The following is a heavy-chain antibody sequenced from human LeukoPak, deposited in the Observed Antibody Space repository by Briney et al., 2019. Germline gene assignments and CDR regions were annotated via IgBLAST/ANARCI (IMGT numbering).Heavy chain of an antibody. V-gene: IGHV4-39*01. CDR3: ARRNRAAAGVDC. D-gene: IGHD6-13*01. J-gene: IGHJ4*02. CDR1: GGSISSSSYY. Sequence: SETLSLTCTVSGGSISSSSYYWDWIRQPPGKGLDWIGTFYYSGSTYYNPSLKSRVTISVDTSKNQFSLRLSSVTAADTAVYYCARRNRAAAGVDCWGQGALVTVSS. CDR2: FYYSGST.